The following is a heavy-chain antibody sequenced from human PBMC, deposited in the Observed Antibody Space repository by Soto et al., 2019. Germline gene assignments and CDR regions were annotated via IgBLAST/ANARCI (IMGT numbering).Heavy chain of an antibody. J-gene: IGHJ5*02. CDR2: ISAYNGNT. CDR3: ARDGPPTES. V-gene: IGHV1-18*01. CDR1: GYTFSSYH. Sequence: QVPLVQSGAEVKKPGASVKVSCKASGYTFSSYHISWVRQAPGKGIELMGWISAYNGNTHYAQKLQGRVTMTTDTSTSTAYMELRSLRADDTAVYYCARDGPPTESWGQGTLVTVSS.